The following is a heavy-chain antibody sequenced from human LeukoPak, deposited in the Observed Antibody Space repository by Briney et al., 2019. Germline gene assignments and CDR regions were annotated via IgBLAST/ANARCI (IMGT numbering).Heavy chain of an antibody. CDR3: ARDTLTGGFDY. CDR2: IYYSGST. D-gene: IGHD3-16*01. CDR1: GGSISSYY. Sequence: PSETLSLTCTVSGGSISSYYWSWIRQPPGKGLEWIGYIYYSGSTNYNPSLKSRVTISVDTSKNQFSLKLSSVTAADTAVSYCARDTLTGGFDYWGQGTLVTVSS. V-gene: IGHV4-59*01. J-gene: IGHJ4*02.